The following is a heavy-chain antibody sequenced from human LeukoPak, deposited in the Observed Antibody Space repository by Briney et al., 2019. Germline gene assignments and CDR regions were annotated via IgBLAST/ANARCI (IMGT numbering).Heavy chain of an antibody. V-gene: IGHV3-30*03. CDR3: ARVPDGYYFDY. CDR2: ISYDGSNK. Sequence: GGSLRLSCAASGFTFSSYGMHWVRQAPGKGLEWVAVISYDGSNKYYADSVKGRFTISRDNSKNTLYLQMNSLRSEDTAVYYCARVPDGYYFDYWGQGTLVTVSS. CDR1: GFTFSSYG. J-gene: IGHJ4*02. D-gene: IGHD3-22*01.